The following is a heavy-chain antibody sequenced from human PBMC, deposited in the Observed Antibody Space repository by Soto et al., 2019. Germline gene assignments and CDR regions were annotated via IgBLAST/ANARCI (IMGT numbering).Heavy chain of an antibody. Sequence: GASVKVSCKASGGTFSSYAISWVRQAPGQGLEWMGGIIPIFGTANYAQKFQGRVTITADESTSTAYMELGSLRSEDTAVYYCARETRSPNWFDPWGQGTLVTVSS. J-gene: IGHJ5*02. CDR1: GGTFSSYA. V-gene: IGHV1-69*13. CDR3: ARETRSPNWFDP. D-gene: IGHD2-15*01. CDR2: IIPIFGTA.